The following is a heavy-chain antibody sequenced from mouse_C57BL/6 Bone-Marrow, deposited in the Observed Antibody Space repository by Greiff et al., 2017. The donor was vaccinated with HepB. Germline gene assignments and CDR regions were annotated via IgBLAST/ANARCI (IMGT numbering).Heavy chain of an antibody. D-gene: IGHD1-1*01. V-gene: IGHV1-19*01. CDR1: GYTFTDYY. J-gene: IGHJ2*01. Sequence: EVQLQQSGPVLVKPGASVKMSCKASGYTFTDYYMNWVKQSHGKSLEWIGVIKPYNGGTSYNQKFKGKATLTVDKSSSTAYMELNSLTSEDSAVYYCAREEDYGSSFDYWGQGTTLTVSS. CDR2: IKPYNGGT. CDR3: AREEDYGSSFDY.